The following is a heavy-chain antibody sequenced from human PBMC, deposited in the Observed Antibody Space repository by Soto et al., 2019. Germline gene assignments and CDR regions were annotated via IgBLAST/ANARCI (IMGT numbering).Heavy chain of an antibody. J-gene: IGHJ6*02. V-gene: IGHV6-1*01. Sequence: KQSQTLSLTCAISGDSVSSNSAAWNWIRQSPSRGLEWLGRTYYRSKWYNDYAVSVKSRITINPDTSKNQFSLQLNSVTPEDTAVYYCAREVSSGWAYYYYYGMDVWGQGTTVTVSS. CDR2: TYYRSKWYN. D-gene: IGHD6-19*01. CDR1: GDSVSSNSAA. CDR3: AREVSSGWAYYYYYGMDV.